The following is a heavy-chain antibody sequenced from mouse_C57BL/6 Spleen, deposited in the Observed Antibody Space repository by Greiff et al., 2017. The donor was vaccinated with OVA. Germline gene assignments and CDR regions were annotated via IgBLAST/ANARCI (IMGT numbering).Heavy chain of an antibody. D-gene: IGHD5-1*01. CDR2: INPNNGGT. CDR1: GYTFTDYY. Sequence: EVKLQQSGPELVKPGASVKISCKASGYTFTDYYMNWVKQSHGKSLEWIGDINPNNGGTSYNQKFKGKATLTVDKSSSTAYMELRSLTSEDSAVYYCARWGSNYAMDYWGQGTSVTVSS. J-gene: IGHJ4*01. V-gene: IGHV1-26*01. CDR3: ARWGSNYAMDY.